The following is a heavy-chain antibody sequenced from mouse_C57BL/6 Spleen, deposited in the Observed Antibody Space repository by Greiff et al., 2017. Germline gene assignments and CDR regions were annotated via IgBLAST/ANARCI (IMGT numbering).Heavy chain of an antibody. CDR2: IYPGDGDP. CDR3: ARFCGNYEYWFAY. D-gene: IGHD2-1*01. V-gene: IGHV1-80*01. CDR1: GYAFSSYW. Sequence: QVQLQQSGAELVKPGASVKISCKASGYAFSSYWMNWVKQRPGKGLEWIGQIYPGDGDPNYNGKFKGKATLTADKSSSTAYMQLSSLTAEDSAVYFGARFCGNYEYWFAYWGQGTLVTVSA. J-gene: IGHJ3*01.